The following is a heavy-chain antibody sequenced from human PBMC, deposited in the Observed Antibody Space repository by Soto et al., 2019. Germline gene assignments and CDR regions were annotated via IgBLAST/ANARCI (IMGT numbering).Heavy chain of an antibody. Sequence: EVQLVESGGGLVQPGGSLRVSCAASGFTFGSYWVNWVRQAPGKGLVWASRIDSDGSSTTYADSVKGRFTTSRDNAKNTLYLQMSSLRVEDTAVYYCARGRPYGMDVWGQGTTVTVSS. CDR1: GFTFGSYW. V-gene: IGHV3-74*01. CDR3: ARGRPYGMDV. CDR2: IDSDGSST. J-gene: IGHJ6*02.